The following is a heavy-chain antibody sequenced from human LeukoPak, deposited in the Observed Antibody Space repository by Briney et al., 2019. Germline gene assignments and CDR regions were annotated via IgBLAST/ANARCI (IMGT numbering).Heavy chain of an antibody. D-gene: IGHD5-18*01. CDR1: GSTFSSHW. Sequence: GSLRLSCAASGSTFSSHWMSWVRQAPGKGLEWVANIKKDGSEKYYVDAVKGRFTISRDNAKTSLYLQMNSLRAEDTAVYYCARDLSGIAGYTYGRGIDYWGQGTLVTVSS. CDR2: IKKDGSEK. V-gene: IGHV3-7*01. J-gene: IGHJ4*02. CDR3: ARDLSGIAGYTYGRGIDY.